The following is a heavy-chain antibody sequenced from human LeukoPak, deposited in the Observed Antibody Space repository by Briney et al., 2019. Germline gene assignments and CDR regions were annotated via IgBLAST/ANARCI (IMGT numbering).Heavy chain of an antibody. V-gene: IGHV1-2*02. CDR1: GYTFTGYY. J-gene: IGHJ4*02. Sequence: ASVKVSCKASGYTFTGYYMHWVRQAPGQGLEWMGRINPYNDETKYSQNFQGKFTMSRDASISTVYMELSRLTSDDTAVYFCARSTRGGGWLGYDYWGQGTLVTVSS. CDR2: INPYNDET. D-gene: IGHD3-16*01. CDR3: ARSTRGGGWLGYDY.